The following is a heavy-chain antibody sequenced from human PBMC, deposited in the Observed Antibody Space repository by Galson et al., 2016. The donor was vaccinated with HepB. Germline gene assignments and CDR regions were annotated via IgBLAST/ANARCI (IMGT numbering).Heavy chain of an antibody. CDR3: ARGVRDGYNVLTYYYGMDV. D-gene: IGHD5-24*01. CDR2: IKTDGSAT. CDR1: GFTFSSYW. J-gene: IGHJ6*02. Sequence: SLRLSCAASGFTFSSYWMHWVRQAPGKGLVWVSQIKTDGSATDYADSVKGRFTVSRDNAKNTLYLQMNSLRAEDTAVYYCARGVRDGYNVLTYYYGMDVWGQGTTVTVSS. V-gene: IGHV3-74*01.